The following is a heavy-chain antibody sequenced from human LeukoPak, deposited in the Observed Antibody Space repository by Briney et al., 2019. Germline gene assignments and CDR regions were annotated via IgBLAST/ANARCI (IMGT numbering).Heavy chain of an antibody. V-gene: IGHV4-34*01. J-gene: IGHJ4*02. Sequence: SETLSLTCAVYGVSFSGYYWSWIRQPPGKGLEWIGEINHSGSTNYNPSLKSRVTISVDTSKNQFSLKLSSVTAADTAVYYCARGPYYYGSGSYYSHWGQGTLVTVSS. CDR3: ARGPYYYGSGSYYSH. CDR1: GVSFSGYY. D-gene: IGHD3-10*01. CDR2: INHSGST.